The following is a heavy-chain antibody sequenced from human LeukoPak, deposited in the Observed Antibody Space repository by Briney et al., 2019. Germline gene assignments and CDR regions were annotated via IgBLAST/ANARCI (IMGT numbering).Heavy chain of an antibody. CDR2: INHSGST. Sequence: SETLSLTCAVYGGSFSGYYWSWIRQPPGKGLEWIGEINHSGSTNYNPSLKSRVTISVDTSKNQFSLKLSSVTAADTAVYYCARRGRKNGYYMFDYWGQGTLVTVSS. CDR1: GGSFSGYY. D-gene: IGHD3-3*01. CDR3: ARRGRKNGYYMFDY. V-gene: IGHV4-34*01. J-gene: IGHJ4*02.